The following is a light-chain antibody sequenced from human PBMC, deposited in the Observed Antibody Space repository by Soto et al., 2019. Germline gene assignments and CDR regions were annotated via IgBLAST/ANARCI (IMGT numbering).Light chain of an antibody. Sequence: EIVLTQSPATLSLSPGERATLCCRTCQSVSSSYLAWYQQKPGQAPRLLIYGASSRATGIPDRFSGSGSGTDFTLTITRLEPEDFAVYYCQQYGSSPPMTFGQGTKVDIK. V-gene: IGKV3-20*01. J-gene: IGKJ1*01. CDR3: QQYGSSPPMT. CDR2: GAS. CDR1: QSVSSSY.